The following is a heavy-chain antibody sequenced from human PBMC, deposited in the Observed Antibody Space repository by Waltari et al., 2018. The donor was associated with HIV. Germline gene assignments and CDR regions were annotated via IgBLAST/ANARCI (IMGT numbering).Heavy chain of an antibody. CDR1: GFTFDDYA. Sequence: EVQLVESGGGLVQPGRSLRLSCAASGFTFDDYAMHWVRQAPGKGLGWVSGISWNSGSIGYADYVKGRFTISRDNAKNSLYLQMNSRRAEDTALYYCAKGTAEYYGSGRLGVWGQGTTVTVSS. D-gene: IGHD3-10*01. CDR2: ISWNSGSI. CDR3: AKGTAEYYGSGRLGV. J-gene: IGHJ6*02. V-gene: IGHV3-9*01.